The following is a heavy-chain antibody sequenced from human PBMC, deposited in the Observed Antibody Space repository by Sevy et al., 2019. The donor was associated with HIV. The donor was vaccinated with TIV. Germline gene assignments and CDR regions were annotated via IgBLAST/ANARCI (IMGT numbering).Heavy chain of an antibody. CDR1: GFTFSSYA. V-gene: IGHV3-23*01. D-gene: IGHD3-22*01. Sequence: GGSLRLSCAASGFTFSSYAMNWVRQAPGKGLEWVSSIFGDGDITYYADSVKGRFTISRDKSKNTLYLQMHSLRAEDTAVYYCAGGRYDSSGSFDAFDIWGQGIMVTVSS. CDR3: AGGRYDSSGSFDAFDI. CDR2: IFGDGDIT. J-gene: IGHJ3*02.